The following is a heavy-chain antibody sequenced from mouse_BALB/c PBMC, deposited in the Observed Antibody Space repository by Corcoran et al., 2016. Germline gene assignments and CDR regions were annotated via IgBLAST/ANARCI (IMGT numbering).Heavy chain of an antibody. CDR3: ATTAHYAMDY. V-gene: IGHV1-4*01. J-gene: IGHJ4*01. D-gene: IGHD1-2*01. CDR1: GYTFTSYT. CDR2: INPSSGYT. Sequence: QVQLQQSGAELARPGASVKMSCKASGYTFTSYTMHWVKQRPGPGLEWIGYINPSSGYTNYNQKFKDKATLTADKSSSTAYMQLSSLTSEDSAVYYCATTAHYAMDYWGQGTSVTVSS.